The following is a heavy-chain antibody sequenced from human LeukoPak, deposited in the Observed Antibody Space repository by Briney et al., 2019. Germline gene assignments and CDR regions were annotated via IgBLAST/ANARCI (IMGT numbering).Heavy chain of an antibody. D-gene: IGHD6-6*01. CDR3: ARFSSSSGGFDY. V-gene: IGHV3-11*04. CDR2: ISSGSTI. CDR1: GFTFSDYY. J-gene: IGHJ4*02. Sequence: GGSLRLSCAASGFTFSDYYMSWIRQAPGKGLEWVSYISSGSTIYYADSVKGRFTISRDNAKNSLHLQMNSLRAEDTAVYYCARFSSSSGGFDYWGQGTLVTVSS.